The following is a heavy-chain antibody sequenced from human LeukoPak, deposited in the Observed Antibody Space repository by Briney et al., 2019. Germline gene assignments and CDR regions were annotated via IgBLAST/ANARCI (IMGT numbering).Heavy chain of an antibody. D-gene: IGHD2-15*01. Sequence: SETLSLTRAVYGGSFSGYYWSWIRQPPGKGLKGIGEINHSGSTNYKPSLKSRVTISVDTSKNQFSLKLSSVAAAGTAVYYCARDYCSGGSCYSGMYYFDYWGQGTLVTVSS. CDR3: ARDYCSGGSCYSGMYYFDY. V-gene: IGHV4-34*01. J-gene: IGHJ4*02. CDR2: INHSGST. CDR1: GGSFSGYY.